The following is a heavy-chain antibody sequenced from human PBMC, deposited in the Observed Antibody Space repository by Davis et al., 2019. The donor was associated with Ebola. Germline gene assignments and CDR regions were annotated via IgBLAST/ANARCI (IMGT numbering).Heavy chain of an antibody. J-gene: IGHJ6*02. Sequence: GGSLRLSCAASGFTFSSYSMNWVRLAPGKGLEWVSYISSSSTFIYYADSVQGRFTVSRDDAEKSLYLQMDSLRVEDTAIYYCAREPSDDYFYGLDVWGQGTTVTV. CDR1: GFTFSSYS. CDR3: AREPSDDYFYGLDV. CDR2: ISSSSTFI. V-gene: IGHV3-21*01.